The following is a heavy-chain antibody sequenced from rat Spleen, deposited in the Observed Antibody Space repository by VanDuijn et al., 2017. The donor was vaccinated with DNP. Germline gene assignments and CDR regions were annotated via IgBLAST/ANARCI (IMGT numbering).Heavy chain of an antibody. D-gene: IGHD1-6*01. Sequence: VQLQESGPGLVEPSQSLSLTCSVTGYSITSCCRWTWIRKFPGHKLEWMGYINSAGSIEYNPSLKGRISITRDTSKNQFFLQVTSVTSEDTATYYCARGDILRSFDYWGQGVMVTVSS. CDR1: GYSITSCCR. CDR2: INSAGSI. CDR3: ARGDILRSFDY. V-gene: IGHV3-3*01. J-gene: IGHJ2*01.